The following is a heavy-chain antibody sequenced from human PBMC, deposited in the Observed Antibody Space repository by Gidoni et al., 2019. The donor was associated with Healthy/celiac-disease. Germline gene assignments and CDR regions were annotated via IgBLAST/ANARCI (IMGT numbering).Heavy chain of an antibody. J-gene: IGHJ6*02. Sequence: GTFSSYAISWVRQAPGQGLEWMGRIIPILGIANYAQKFQGRVTITADKSTSTAYMELSSLRSEDTAVYYCASLDRGEDDILTGYYIDYYYGMDVWGQGTTVTVSS. CDR1: GTFSSYA. CDR2: IIPILGIA. CDR3: ASLDRGEDDILTGYYIDYYYGMDV. V-gene: IGHV1-69*04. D-gene: IGHD3-9*01.